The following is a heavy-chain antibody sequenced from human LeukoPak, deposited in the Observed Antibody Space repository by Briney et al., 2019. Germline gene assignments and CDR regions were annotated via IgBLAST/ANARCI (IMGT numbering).Heavy chain of an antibody. V-gene: IGHV3-15*01. Sequence: GGSLRLSCAASGLTFSNAWMSWVRQAPGKGREWVGRIKTKSDGGTTDYAAPMTRRFPISRDDSTHTLYLQMNSLKTEHTAVYFCTTGYYDIFTGYFSFDYWGQGTLVTVSS. J-gene: IGHJ4*02. D-gene: IGHD3-9*01. CDR3: TTGYYDIFTGYFSFDY. CDR2: IKTKSDGGTT. CDR1: GLTFSNAW.